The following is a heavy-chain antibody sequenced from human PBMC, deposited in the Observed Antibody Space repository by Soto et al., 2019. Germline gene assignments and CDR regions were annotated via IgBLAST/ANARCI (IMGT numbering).Heavy chain of an antibody. CDR1: GFTFNTYA. V-gene: IGHV3-23*01. CDR2: IGSSCRST. CDR3: ANDSASYNVLDC. Sequence: EVQLLESGGGLVQPGGSLRLSCGASGFTFNTYAMTWVRQAPGKGLEWVSAIGSSCRSTYYADSVKGRFTISRDNSKNTLCLKMNSLRAEDTTLYYCANDSASYNVLDCWGPGTLVTLSS. D-gene: IGHD1-1*01. J-gene: IGHJ4*02.